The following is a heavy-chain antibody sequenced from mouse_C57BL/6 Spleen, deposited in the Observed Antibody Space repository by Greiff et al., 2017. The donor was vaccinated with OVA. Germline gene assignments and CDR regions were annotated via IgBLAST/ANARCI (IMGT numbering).Heavy chain of an antibody. D-gene: IGHD2-13*01. CDR2: IFPGSGST. Sequence: VKLMESGPELVKPGASVKISCKASGYTFTDYYINWVKQRPGQGLEWIGWIFPGSGSTYYNEKFKGKATLTVDKSSSTAYMLLSSVTSEDSAVYVCAREGYGDYGGGAMDYWGQGTSVTVSS. V-gene: IGHV1-75*01. CDR3: AREGYGDYGGGAMDY. J-gene: IGHJ4*01. CDR1: GYTFTDYY.